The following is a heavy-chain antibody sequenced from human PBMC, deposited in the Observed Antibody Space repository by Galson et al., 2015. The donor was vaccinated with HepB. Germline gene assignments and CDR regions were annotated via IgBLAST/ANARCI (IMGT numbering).Heavy chain of an antibody. V-gene: IGHV3-30*18. CDR3: AKDFVWEPVAGTLDYYYYGMDV. CDR2: ISYDGSNK. D-gene: IGHD6-19*01. J-gene: IGHJ6*02. Sequence: SLRLSCAASGFTFSSYGMHWVRQAPGKGLEWVAVISYDGSNKYYADSVKGRFTISRDNSKNTLYLQMNSLRAEDTAVYYCAKDFVWEPVAGTLDYYYYGMDVWGQGTTVTVSS. CDR1: GFTFSSYG.